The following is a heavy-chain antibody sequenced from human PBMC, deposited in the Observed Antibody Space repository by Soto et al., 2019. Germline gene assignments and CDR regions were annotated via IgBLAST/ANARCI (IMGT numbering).Heavy chain of an antibody. CDR3: ARVVQAAAAHYYYYGMDV. J-gene: IGHJ6*02. V-gene: IGHV3-21*01. D-gene: IGHD6-13*01. Sequence: PGGSLRLSCAASGFTFSSYSMNWVRQAPGKGLEWVSSISSSSYIYYADSVKGRFTISRDNAKNSLYLQMNSLRAEDAAVYYCARVVQAAAAHYYYYGMDVWGQGTTVTVSS. CDR2: ISSSSYI. CDR1: GFTFSSYS.